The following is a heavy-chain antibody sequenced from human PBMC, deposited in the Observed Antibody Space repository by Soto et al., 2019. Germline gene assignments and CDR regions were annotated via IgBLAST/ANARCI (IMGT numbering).Heavy chain of an antibody. J-gene: IGHJ4*02. D-gene: IGHD2-15*01. CDR2: IYHSGTT. Sequence: SETLSLTCAVSGDSISSGYYWAWMRQPPGKGLEWIASIYHSGTTYYNPSLKSRVTISVDTSKNQFSLKLNSVTPADSAVYYCARTDNVGYFAYLGQGTLVTVSS. V-gene: IGHV4-38-2*01. CDR3: ARTDNVGYFAY. CDR1: GDSISSGYY.